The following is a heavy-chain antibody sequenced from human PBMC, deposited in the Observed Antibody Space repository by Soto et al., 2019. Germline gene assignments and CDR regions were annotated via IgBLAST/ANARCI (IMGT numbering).Heavy chain of an antibody. D-gene: IGHD2-15*01. V-gene: IGHV4-34*01. CDR1: GGSFSGYY. Sequence: PSETLSLTCAVYGGSFSGYYWSWIRQPPGKGLEWIGEINHSGSTNYNPSLKSRVTISVDTSKNQFSLKLSSVTAADTAVYYCASRLGYCSGGSCHSAPYNWFDPWGQGTLVTVSS. CDR2: INHSGST. J-gene: IGHJ5*02. CDR3: ASRLGYCSGGSCHSAPYNWFDP.